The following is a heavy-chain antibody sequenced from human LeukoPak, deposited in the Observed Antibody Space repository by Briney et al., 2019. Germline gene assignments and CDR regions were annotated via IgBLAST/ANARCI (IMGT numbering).Heavy chain of an antibody. Sequence: GGSLRLSCAASGFTFSSYAMSWVRQAPGKGLEWVSSTSGSGDNTYYADSVKGRFTISRDNSKNTLYLQVNSLRAEDTAVYYCARRAYDFWSGYWDRPDGNAFDIWGQGTMVTVSS. CDR3: ARRAYDFWSGYWDRPDGNAFDI. V-gene: IGHV3-23*01. J-gene: IGHJ3*02. CDR2: TSGSGDNT. CDR1: GFTFSSYA. D-gene: IGHD3-3*01.